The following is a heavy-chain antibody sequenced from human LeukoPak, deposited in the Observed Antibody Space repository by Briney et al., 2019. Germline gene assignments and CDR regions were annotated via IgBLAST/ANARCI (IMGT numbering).Heavy chain of an antibody. J-gene: IGHJ5*02. CDR3: AGGGGDYGDYNHTSNWFDP. CDR1: GGSISSSSYY. Sequence: SETLSLTCTVSGGSISSSSYYWGWIRQPPGKGLEWIGSIYYSGSTNYNPSLKSRVTISVDTSKNQFSLKLSSVTAADTAVYYCAGGGGDYGDYNHTSNWFDPWGQGTLVTVSS. V-gene: IGHV4-39*07. CDR2: IYYSGST. D-gene: IGHD4-17*01.